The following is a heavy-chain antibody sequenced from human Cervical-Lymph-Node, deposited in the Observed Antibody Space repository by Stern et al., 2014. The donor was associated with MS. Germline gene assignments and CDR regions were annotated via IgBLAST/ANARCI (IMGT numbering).Heavy chain of an antibody. V-gene: IGHV4-39*01. J-gene: IGHJ4*02. D-gene: IGHD3-16*01. CDR2: VYYSGST. CDR3: ARASGLFEY. CDR1: GGSISRSTYY. Sequence: QVQLVQSGPGLVKPSETLSLTCTVSGGSISRSTYYWGWLRLSPGKGLEWIGSVYYSGSTFYNPSLKSRVTISVHMSTNPFSLPLASVPAADTGLYYCARASGLFEYWGQGVLVTVSS.